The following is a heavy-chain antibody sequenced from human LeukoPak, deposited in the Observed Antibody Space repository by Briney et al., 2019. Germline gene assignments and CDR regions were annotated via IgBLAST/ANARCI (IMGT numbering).Heavy chain of an antibody. Sequence: GGSLRLSCAASGFTVSSNYMSWVRQAPGKGLGWVSVIYSGGSTYYADSVKGRFTISRDNSKNTLYLQMNSLRAEDTAVYYCARCGSMVRGVTASDYWGQGTLVTVSS. CDR3: ARCGSMVRGVTASDY. D-gene: IGHD3-10*01. V-gene: IGHV3-66*01. CDR2: IYSGGST. J-gene: IGHJ4*02. CDR1: GFTVSSNY.